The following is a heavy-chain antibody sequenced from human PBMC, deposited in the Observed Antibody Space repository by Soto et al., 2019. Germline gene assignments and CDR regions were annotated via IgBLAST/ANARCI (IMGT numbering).Heavy chain of an antibody. D-gene: IGHD6-13*01. Sequence: SETLSLTCTVSGGSISSSSYYWGWIRQPPGKGLEWIGSIYYSGSTYYNPSLKSRVTISVDTSKXQFSLKLSSVTAADTAVYYSARPRSTSWYIPYYYGMDVWGQGTTVTVSS. J-gene: IGHJ6*02. CDR1: GGSISSSSYY. V-gene: IGHV4-39*01. CDR2: IYYSGST. CDR3: ARPRSTSWYIPYYYGMDV.